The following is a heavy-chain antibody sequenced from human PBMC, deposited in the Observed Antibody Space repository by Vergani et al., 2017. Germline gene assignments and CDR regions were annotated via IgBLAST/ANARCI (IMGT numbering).Heavy chain of an antibody. D-gene: IGHD4-23*01. J-gene: IGHJ3*01. Sequence: QVQLHESGPGLVKPSQTLSLICTVSGAYINNDFYYLHWIRQPAGKGLELIGRIYVSGLTDYNSSLQSRVSLSVDTSKNQFSLTLTSVIAADTAVYYCARDNKQLRPIDFDLWGQGTMVTVSS. CDR2: IYVSGLT. V-gene: IGHV4-61*02. CDR3: ARDNKQLRPIDFDL. CDR1: GAYINNDFYY.